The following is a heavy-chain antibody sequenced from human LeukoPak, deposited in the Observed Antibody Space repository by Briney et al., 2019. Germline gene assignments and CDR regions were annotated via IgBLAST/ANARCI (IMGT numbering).Heavy chain of an antibody. V-gene: IGHV4-31*03. CDR3: ARAGIYFGSGSYYYSFVS. CDR1: GGSVSSGSHY. J-gene: IGHJ4*02. Sequence: SETLSLTCTVSGGSVSSGSHYWSWIRQHPGRGLEWIGYIYHSGSTFYNPSLKSRLTMSVDTSKNQFSMTLSSVTAADTALYYCARAGIYFGSGSYYYSFVSWGQGTLVTVSS. CDR2: IYHSGST. D-gene: IGHD3-10*01.